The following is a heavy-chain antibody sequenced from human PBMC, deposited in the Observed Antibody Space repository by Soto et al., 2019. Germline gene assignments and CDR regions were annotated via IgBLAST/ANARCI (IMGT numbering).Heavy chain of an antibody. CDR3: AKGVKQTVRFGHCLKWFDP. D-gene: IGHD3-10*01. Sequence: QVQLVESGGGVVQPGRSLRLSCTASGFSFNAYDMHWVRQAPGKGLEWVAVVSYDGSNGSYADSVKGRFTISRDNSKNTLYLQMNSLRGEDTAVYYCAKGVKQTVRFGHCLKWFDPWGQGTLVTVSS. CDR1: GFSFNAYD. V-gene: IGHV3-30*18. J-gene: IGHJ5*02. CDR2: VSYDGSNG.